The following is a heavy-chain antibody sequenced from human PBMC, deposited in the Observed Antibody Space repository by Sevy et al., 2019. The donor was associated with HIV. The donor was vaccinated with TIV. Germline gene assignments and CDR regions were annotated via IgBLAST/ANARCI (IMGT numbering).Heavy chain of an antibody. CDR1: GGSISSGDYY. CDR2: IYYSGST. V-gene: IGHV4-30-4*01. J-gene: IGHJ6*02. CDR3: ARDWGSGSYYFHYYYGMDV. D-gene: IGHD3-10*01. Sequence: SETLSLTCTVSGGSISSGDYYWSWIRQPPGKGLEWIGYIYYSGSTYYHPSLKSRVTLSVDTSKNQFSLKLSSVTAADTAVYYCARDWGSGSYYFHYYYGMDVWGQGTTVTVSS.